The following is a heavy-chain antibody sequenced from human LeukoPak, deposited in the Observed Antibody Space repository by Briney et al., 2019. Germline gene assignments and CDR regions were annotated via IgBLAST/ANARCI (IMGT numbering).Heavy chain of an antibody. CDR2: IYYSGST. Sequence: SETLSLTCTVSGGSISSSSYYWGWIRQPPGKGLEWIGSIYYSGSTYYNPSLKSRVTISVDTSKNQFSLKLSSVTAADTAVYYCAREVGLNVPYGRATDYWGQGTLVTVSS. D-gene: IGHD1-26*01. J-gene: IGHJ4*02. CDR3: AREVGLNVPYGRATDY. CDR1: GGSISSSSYY. V-gene: IGHV4-39*07.